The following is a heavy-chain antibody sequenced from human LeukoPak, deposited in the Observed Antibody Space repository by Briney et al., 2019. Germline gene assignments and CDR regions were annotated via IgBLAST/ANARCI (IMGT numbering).Heavy chain of an antibody. CDR3: ARPNLYSTSLDAFDI. V-gene: IGHV3-21*01. D-gene: IGHD2-8*01. J-gene: IGHJ3*02. Sequence: GGSLRLPCAASGFTFSSYSMNWVRQAPGKGLEWVSSISSSSSYIYYADSVKGRFTISRDNAKNSLYLQVNSLRAEDTAVYYCARPNLYSTSLDAFDIWGQGTMVTVSS. CDR2: ISSSSSYI. CDR1: GFTFSSYS.